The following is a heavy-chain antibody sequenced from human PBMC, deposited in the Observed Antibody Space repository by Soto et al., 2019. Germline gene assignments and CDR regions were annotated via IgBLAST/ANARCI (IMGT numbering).Heavy chain of an antibody. CDR3: ARESHDILTAPPCVWYFDL. CDR1: GGSFSGYY. D-gene: IGHD3-9*01. Sequence: QVQLQQWGAGPLRPLETLSLTCGVSGGSFSGYYWAWIRQSPGKGLERIGEINDRGSINYNPSLKSRVSISVDTSKNHYSLNLRSVTAADTAVYYCARESHDILTAPPCVWYFDLWGRGTLVTVSS. J-gene: IGHJ2*01. V-gene: IGHV4-34*01. CDR2: INDRGSI.